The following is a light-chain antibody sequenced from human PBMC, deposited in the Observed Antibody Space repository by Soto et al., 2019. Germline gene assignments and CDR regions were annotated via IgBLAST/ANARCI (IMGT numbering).Light chain of an antibody. V-gene: IGKV3-11*01. CDR2: EAS. CDR1: RGISSS. J-gene: IGKJ4*01. Sequence: ETVLTQSPATLSLSPGERATLPSRASRGISSSLGWYQQKPGQPPRLLIYEASNRATGIPARFSGSGSGTDFTLTISSLEPEDFAVYYCQQRNNWPLTFGGGTKVEIK. CDR3: QQRNNWPLT.